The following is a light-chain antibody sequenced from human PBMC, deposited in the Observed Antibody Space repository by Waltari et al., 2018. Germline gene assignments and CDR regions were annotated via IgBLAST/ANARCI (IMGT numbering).Light chain of an antibody. Sequence: EKVMTQSPATLSVSPGERATLSCWASQSVRSNLAWYQQKPGQAPRLLIYGTSTRATGLPARFSGSGSGTEFTLTITSLQSEDFAVYYCQQYNNWPVTFGQGTKVEVK. J-gene: IGKJ1*01. CDR3: QQYNNWPVT. V-gene: IGKV3-15*01. CDR2: GTS. CDR1: QSVRSN.